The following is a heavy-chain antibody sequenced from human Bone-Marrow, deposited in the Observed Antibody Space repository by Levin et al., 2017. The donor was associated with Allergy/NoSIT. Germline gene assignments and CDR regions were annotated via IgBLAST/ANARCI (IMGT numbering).Heavy chain of an antibody. CDR3: PMYDARCYHSPFDY. CDR2: ISGSGSNT. J-gene: IGHJ4*01. CDR1: GLIFSNYA. V-gene: IGHV3-23*01. D-gene: IGHD3-22*01. Sequence: ASVKVSCAASGLIFSNYAMNWVRQAPGKGLEWVAQISGSGSNTHYADSVRGRFTFSRDNSNNTVYLQMNSLRADDTAVYYCPMYDARCYHSPFDYWRHGALVTVSS.